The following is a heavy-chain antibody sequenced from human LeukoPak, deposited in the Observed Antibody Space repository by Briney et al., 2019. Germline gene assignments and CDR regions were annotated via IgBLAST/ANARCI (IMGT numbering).Heavy chain of an antibody. CDR1: GGTFTSYD. J-gene: IGHJ4*02. CDR2: MNPNSANT. V-gene: IGHV1-8*01. CDR3: GRGRGNGRPENYFDY. D-gene: IGHD2-8*01. Sequence: GASVKVSCKASGGTFTSYDINWVRQATGQGLEWMGWMNPNSANTGYAQRFQGRVTMTRNTSISTAYMELSSLRSEDTAVYYCGRGRGNGRPENYFDYWGQGTLVTVSS.